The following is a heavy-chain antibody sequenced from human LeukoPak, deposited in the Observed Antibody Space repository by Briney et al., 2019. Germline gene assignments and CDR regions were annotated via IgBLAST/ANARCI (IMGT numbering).Heavy chain of an antibody. CDR3: ARVGDYYDSEGLDY. D-gene: IGHD3-22*01. V-gene: IGHV3-53*01. CDR2: IYSGGST. Sequence: GGSLRLSCAASGFTVSSNYMSWVRQAPGKGLEWVSVIYSGGSTYYADSVKGRFTISRDDSKNTLYLQMNSLRAEDTAVYYCARVGDYYDSEGLDYWGQGTLVTVSS. J-gene: IGHJ4*02. CDR1: GFTVSSNY.